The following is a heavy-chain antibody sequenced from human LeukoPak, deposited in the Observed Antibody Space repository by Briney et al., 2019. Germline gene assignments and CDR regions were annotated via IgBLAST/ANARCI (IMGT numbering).Heavy chain of an antibody. CDR3: ARDGGGYAFDI. V-gene: IGHV4-39*07. D-gene: IGHD3-16*01. CDR2: IYYSGNT. Sequence: PSETLSLTCTVSGGSISSSSYYWGWIRQPPGKGLEWIGSIYYSGNTYYNPSLKSRVTISVDTSKNQFSLKLSSVTAADTAVYYCARDGGGYAFDIWGQGTMVTVSS. J-gene: IGHJ3*02. CDR1: GGSISSSSYY.